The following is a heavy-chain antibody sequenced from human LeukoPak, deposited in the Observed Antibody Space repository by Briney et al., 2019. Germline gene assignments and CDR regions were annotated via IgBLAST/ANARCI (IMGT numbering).Heavy chain of an antibody. J-gene: IGHJ4*02. CDR1: GFTFSSYS. V-gene: IGHV3-21*01. CDR3: AREDSGSYQGGYFDY. Sequence: PGGSLRLSCAASGFTFSSYSMNWVRQAPGKGLEWVSSISSSSSYIYYADSVKGRFTISRDNAKNSLYLLMNSLRAEDTAVYYCAREDSGSYQGGYFDYWGQGTLVTVSS. D-gene: IGHD1-26*01. CDR2: ISSSSSYI.